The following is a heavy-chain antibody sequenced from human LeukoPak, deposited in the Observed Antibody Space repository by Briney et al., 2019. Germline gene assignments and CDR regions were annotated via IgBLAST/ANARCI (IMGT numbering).Heavy chain of an antibody. CDR1: GGTFSSYA. CDR3: ARDSGSYYVDWFDP. V-gene: IGHV1-69*05. D-gene: IGHD1-26*01. CDR2: IIPIFGTA. J-gene: IGHJ5*02. Sequence: ASVKVSCKASGGTFSSYAISWVRQAPGQGLEWMGGIIPIFGTANYAQKFQGRVTITTDESTSTAYMELSSLRSEDTAVYYCARDSGSYYVDWFDPWGQGTLVTGSS.